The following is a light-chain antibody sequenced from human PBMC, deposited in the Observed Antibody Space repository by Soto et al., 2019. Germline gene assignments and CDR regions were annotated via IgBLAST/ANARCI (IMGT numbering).Light chain of an antibody. CDR2: WAS. CDR3: QQYYTTPLT. Sequence: IVMTQSPEYLAVSLGERATINCKSSQSVLYRSYNKNYLAWYQKKPGQPPKVLIYWASTRESGVPDRFSGSGSETDFTLTISSLQAEDVAVYYCQQYYTTPLTFGGGTKVDIK. V-gene: IGKV4-1*01. J-gene: IGKJ4*01. CDR1: QSVLYRSYNKNY.